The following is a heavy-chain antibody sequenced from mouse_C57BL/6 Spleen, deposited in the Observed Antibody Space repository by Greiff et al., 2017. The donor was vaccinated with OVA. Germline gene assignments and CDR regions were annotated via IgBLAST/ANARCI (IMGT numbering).Heavy chain of an antibody. CDR1: GYTFTSYW. CDR3: ARGYYGSSYYFDV. CDR2: IYPGDGDT. J-gene: IGHJ1*03. Sequence: QVQLQQSGAELAKPGASVKLSCKASGYTFTSYWMHWVKQRPGKGLEWIGRIYPGDGDTNYNGKFKGKATLTADKSSSTAYMQLSSLTSEDSAVYFCARGYYGSSYYFDVWGTGTTVTVSS. V-gene: IGHV1-82*01. D-gene: IGHD1-1*01.